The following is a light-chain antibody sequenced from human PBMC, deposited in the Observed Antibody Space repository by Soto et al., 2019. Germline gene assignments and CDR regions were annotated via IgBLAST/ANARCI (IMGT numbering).Light chain of an antibody. V-gene: IGLV2-11*01. CDR3: SSYAGNYIYV. Sequence: QPVLTQPRSVSGSPGQSVTISCTRTSSYIGPYDHVAWYQQHPGKAPKLIIFAVSKRPSGVPDRFSGSKSGNTASLTISGLQAEDEADYYCSSYAGNYIYVFATGTKLTVL. CDR2: AVS. J-gene: IGLJ1*01. CDR1: SSYIGPYDH.